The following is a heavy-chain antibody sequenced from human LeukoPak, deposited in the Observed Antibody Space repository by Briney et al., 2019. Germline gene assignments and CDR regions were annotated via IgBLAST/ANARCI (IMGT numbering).Heavy chain of an antibody. CDR3: ARNEVICSGGSCYDYGMDV. J-gene: IGHJ6*02. V-gene: IGHV1-18*01. D-gene: IGHD2-15*01. Sequence: ASVKVSCKASGYTFTSYGISWVRQAPGQGLEWMGWISAYSGDTNYAQKLQGRVTMTTDTSTSTAYMELRSLRSDDTAVYYCARNEVICSGGSCYDYGMDVWGQGTTVTVSS. CDR2: ISAYSGDT. CDR1: GYTFTSYG.